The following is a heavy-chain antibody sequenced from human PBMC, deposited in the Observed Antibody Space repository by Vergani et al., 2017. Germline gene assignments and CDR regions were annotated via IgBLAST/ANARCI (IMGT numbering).Heavy chain of an antibody. CDR3: TRDLMTTVVTIRREAHAFDI. CDR2: IRSKAYGGTT. CDR1: GFTFGDYA. Sequence: EVQLVESGGGLVQPGRSLRLSCTASGFTFGDYAMSWVRQAPGKGLEWVGFIRSKAYGGTTEYAASVKGRFTISRDDSKSIAYLQMNSLKTEDTAVYYCTRDLMTTVVTIRREAHAFDIWGQGTMVTVSS. V-gene: IGHV3-49*04. J-gene: IGHJ3*02. D-gene: IGHD4-23*01.